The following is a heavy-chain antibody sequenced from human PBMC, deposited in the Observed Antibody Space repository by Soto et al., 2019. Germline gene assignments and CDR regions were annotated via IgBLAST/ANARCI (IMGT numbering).Heavy chain of an antibody. V-gene: IGHV4-31*03. J-gene: IGHJ3*02. CDR2: IYYSGST. CDR3: ARLRGGANWLAFDI. D-gene: IGHD1-26*01. CDR1: GGSISSGGYY. Sequence: SETLSLTCTVSGGSISSGGYYWSWIRQHPGKGLEWIGYIYYSGSTYYNPSLKSRVTISVDTSKNQFSLKLSSVTAADTAVYYCARLRGGANWLAFDIWGQGTMVTVSS.